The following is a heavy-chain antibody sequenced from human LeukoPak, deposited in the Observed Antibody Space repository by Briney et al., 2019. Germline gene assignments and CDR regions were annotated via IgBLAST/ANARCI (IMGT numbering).Heavy chain of an antibody. CDR1: GYDFSTYW. V-gene: IGHV5-51*01. CDR3: ARASRDGYNQNFDH. Sequence: GESLKISCKGLGYDFSTYWNAWVRQRPGKGLEWMGIIYPGGSETRYDPSFQGQVTVSADRSTSTAYLQWSSLRASDTAMYYCARASRDGYNQNFDHWGQGTLVTVSS. CDR2: IYPGGSET. J-gene: IGHJ4*02. D-gene: IGHD5-24*01.